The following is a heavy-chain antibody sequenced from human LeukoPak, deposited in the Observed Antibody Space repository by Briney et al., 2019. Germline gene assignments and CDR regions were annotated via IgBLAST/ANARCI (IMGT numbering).Heavy chain of an antibody. CDR3: ARDWGFDAFDN. D-gene: IGHD7-27*01. V-gene: IGHV3-7*01. J-gene: IGHJ3*02. Sequence: GGSLRLSCAASGFRFSRNWMSWVRQAPGKGLEWVANIKHDGSEKYYVDSVKGRFTISRDNAKNSLYLQMNSLRAEDTAVYYCARDWGFDAFDNWGQGTMVTVSS. CDR2: IKHDGSEK. CDR1: GFRFSRNW.